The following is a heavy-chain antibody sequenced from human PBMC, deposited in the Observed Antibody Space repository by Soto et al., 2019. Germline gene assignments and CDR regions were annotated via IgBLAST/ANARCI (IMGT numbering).Heavy chain of an antibody. CDR1: GGTFSSYA. CDR3: ARDHSGYDWDSTCMDV. D-gene: IGHD5-12*01. Sequence: SVKVSCKASGGTFSSYAISWVRQAPGQGLEWMGGIIPIFGTASYAQKFQGRVTITADESTSTAYMELSSLRSEDTAVYYCARDHSGYDWDSTCMDVWGQGTTVTVSS. V-gene: IGHV1-69*13. J-gene: IGHJ6*02. CDR2: IIPIFGTA.